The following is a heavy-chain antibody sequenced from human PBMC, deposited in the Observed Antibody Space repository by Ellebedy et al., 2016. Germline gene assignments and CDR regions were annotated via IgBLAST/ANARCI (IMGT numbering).Heavy chain of an antibody. J-gene: IGHJ4*02. V-gene: IGHV3-66*01. CDR1: GFTVSSNS. CDR3: VTDSTDWYGTFDY. Sequence: GESLKISCAASGFTVSSNSMTWVRQAPEKGLEWVSIIYSGGSTYYADSVKGRFTISRDISKNTVYLHINSLRPEDTALYYCVTDSTDWYGTFDYWGQGTLVTVSS. CDR2: IYSGGST. D-gene: IGHD6-19*01.